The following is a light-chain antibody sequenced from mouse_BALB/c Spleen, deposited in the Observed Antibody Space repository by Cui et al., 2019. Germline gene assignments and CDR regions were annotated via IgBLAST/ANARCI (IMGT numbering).Light chain of an antibody. Sequence: NTVMTQSPKSMSMSVGARDTLSCKATENVGTYVSWYQQKPEQSPKLLIYGASNRYTGVPDRFTGSGSATDFTLTISSVQAEDLADYHCGQSYSYPYTFGGGTKLEIK. V-gene: IGKV6-20*01. CDR2: GAS. CDR1: ENVGTY. J-gene: IGKJ2*01. CDR3: GQSYSYPYT.